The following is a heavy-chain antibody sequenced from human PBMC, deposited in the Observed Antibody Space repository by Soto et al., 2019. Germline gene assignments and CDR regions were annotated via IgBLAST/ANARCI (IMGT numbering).Heavy chain of an antibody. CDR1: GDTVSSSSAA. D-gene: IGHD6-13*01. CDR3: ARQIAATGTSGTFDY. Sequence: SQPLSLTCAISGDTVSSSSAAWTWIRQSPSRGLEWLGRTYYRSTWGNDYTISVKSRITINPDTSNNQFSLHLNSVTPEDTAVYYCARQIAATGTSGTFDYWGQGTLVTVSS. V-gene: IGHV6-1*01. J-gene: IGHJ4*02. CDR2: TYYRSTWGN.